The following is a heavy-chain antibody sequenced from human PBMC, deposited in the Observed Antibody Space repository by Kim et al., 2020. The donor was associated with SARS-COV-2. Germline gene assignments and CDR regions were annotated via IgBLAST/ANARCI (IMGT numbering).Heavy chain of an antibody. J-gene: IGHJ4*02. Sequence: GGSLRLSCAAFGFTFSNYWMSWVRQAPGKGLEWVANIKQDGSEKYYVDSVKGRFTISRDNAKNSLYLQMNSLRAEDTAVYYCANRHGGHWGQGILVTVSS. V-gene: IGHV3-7*01. CDR3: ANRHGGH. CDR1: GFTFSNYW. CDR2: IKQDGSEK. D-gene: IGHD3-16*01.